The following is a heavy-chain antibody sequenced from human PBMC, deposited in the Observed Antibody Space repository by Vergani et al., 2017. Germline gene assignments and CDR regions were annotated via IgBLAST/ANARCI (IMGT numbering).Heavy chain of an antibody. V-gene: IGHV1-46*01. CDR1: GYTFTSYY. Sequence: QVQLVQSGAEVKKPGSSVKVSCKASGYTFTSYYMHWVRQAPGQGLEWMGIINPSGGSTSYAQKFQGRVTMTRDTSISTAYMELSRLRSDDTAVYYCARAALRTGVGDWFDPWGQGTLVTVSS. CDR2: INPSGGST. J-gene: IGHJ5*02. CDR3: ARAALRTGVGDWFDP. D-gene: IGHD7-27*01.